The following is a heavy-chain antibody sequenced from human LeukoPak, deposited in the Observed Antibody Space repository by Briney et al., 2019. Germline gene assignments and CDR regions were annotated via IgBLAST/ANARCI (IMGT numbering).Heavy chain of an antibody. J-gene: IGHJ5*02. Sequence: ASVKVSCKTSGYTFTSYAISWVRQAPGQGLEWMGWISTYNGNTNYAQKLQGRVTMTTDTSTSTAYLELRSLRSDDPAVYYCARDLDGDSNSWGQGTLVTVSS. CDR2: ISTYNGNT. CDR3: ARDLDGDSNS. V-gene: IGHV1-18*04. D-gene: IGHD4-17*01. CDR1: GYTFTSYA.